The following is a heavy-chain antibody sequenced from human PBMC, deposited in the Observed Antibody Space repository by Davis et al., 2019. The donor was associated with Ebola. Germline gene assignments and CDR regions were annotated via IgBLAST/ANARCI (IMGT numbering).Heavy chain of an antibody. Sequence: PSETLSLTCTVSGGSISSYYWSWIRQPPGKGLEWIGYIYYSGSTNYNPSLKSRVTISVDTSKNQFSLKLSSVTAADTAVYYCARRAQNWNYEYYYYYMDVWGKGTTVTVSS. D-gene: IGHD1-7*01. CDR3: ARRAQNWNYEYYYYYMDV. CDR2: IYYSGST. J-gene: IGHJ6*03. V-gene: IGHV4-59*01. CDR1: GGSISSYY.